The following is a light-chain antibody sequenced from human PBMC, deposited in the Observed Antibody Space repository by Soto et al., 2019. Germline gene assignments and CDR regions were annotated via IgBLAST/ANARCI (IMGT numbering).Light chain of an antibody. CDR1: QSVGRN. CDR2: GAS. V-gene: IGKV3-15*01. J-gene: IGKJ2*01. CDR3: QQYNKWPYT. Sequence: DIVMTQSPATLSVSPGETAALSCRAGQSVGRNFAWYQQKPGQAPRLLIYGASTRATDIPARFRGSGSGTEFTLTISSLQSEDCAIYYCQQYNKWPYTFGQGTKLEIK.